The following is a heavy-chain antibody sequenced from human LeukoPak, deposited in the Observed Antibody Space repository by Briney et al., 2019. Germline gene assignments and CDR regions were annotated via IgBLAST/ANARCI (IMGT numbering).Heavy chain of an antibody. CDR2: IYHSGST. CDR3: ARGGYYYGSGAMGAFDI. V-gene: IGHV4-38-2*02. J-gene: IGHJ3*02. Sequence: SETLSLTCTVSGYSISSGYYWGWIRQPPGKGLEWIGSIYHSGSTYYNPSLKSRVTMSVDTSKNQFSLKLSSVTAADTAVYYCARGGYYYGSGAMGAFDIWGQGTMVTVSS. D-gene: IGHD3-10*01. CDR1: GYSISSGYY.